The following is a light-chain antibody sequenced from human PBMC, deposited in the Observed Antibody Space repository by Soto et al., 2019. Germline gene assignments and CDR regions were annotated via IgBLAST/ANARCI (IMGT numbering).Light chain of an antibody. CDR3: YSFTTTSTHV. CDR2: SNT. Sequence: QSVLTQPPSVSGTPGQTVTISGSGSSSNIGKNTVNWYQHLPGTAPQLLIYSNTQRPLGVSVRFSGSKSGNTAYLTISGLQVEDEAEYFCYSFTTTSTHVFGTGTKVTVL. J-gene: IGLJ1*01. CDR1: SSNIGKNT. V-gene: IGLV1-44*01.